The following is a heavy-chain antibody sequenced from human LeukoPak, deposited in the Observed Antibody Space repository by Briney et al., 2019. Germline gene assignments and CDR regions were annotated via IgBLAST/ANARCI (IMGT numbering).Heavy chain of an antibody. CDR2: IYYSGST. CDR3: ARARHDYGDYGNDY. J-gene: IGHJ4*02. V-gene: IGHV4-59*01. CDR1: GGSIISYY. Sequence: SESLSLTCSVNGGSIISYYWSWIRQPPGKGLDWIGDIYYSGSTNYNPSLKSGLTISVDTSKNQFSMKLRSVTAADTAVYYCARARHDYGDYGNDYWGQGILVTVS. D-gene: IGHD4-17*01.